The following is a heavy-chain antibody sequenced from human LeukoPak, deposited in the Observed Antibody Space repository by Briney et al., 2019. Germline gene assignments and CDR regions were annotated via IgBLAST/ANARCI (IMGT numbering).Heavy chain of an antibody. V-gene: IGHV3-15*01. CDR2: IKSKTDGGTT. J-gene: IGHJ4*02. Sequence: GGSLRLSCAASGFTFRNAWMSWVRQAPGKGLEWVGRIKSKTDGGTTDYAAPVKGRFTISRDDSKNTVYLQMNSLKTEDTAVYYCTTQGYCTNGECYGFDNWGRGTLVTVSS. CDR3: TTQGYCTNGECYGFDN. CDR1: GFTFRNAW. D-gene: IGHD2-8*01.